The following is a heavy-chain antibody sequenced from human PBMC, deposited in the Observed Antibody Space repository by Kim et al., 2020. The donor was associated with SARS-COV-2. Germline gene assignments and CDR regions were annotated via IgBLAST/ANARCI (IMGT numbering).Heavy chain of an antibody. CDR2: INHSGST. V-gene: IGHV4-34*01. J-gene: IGHJ6*02. CDR3: ARVHRVRMNYYYGMDV. Sequence: SDTLSLTCAVYGGSFSGYYWSWIRQPPGKGLEWIGEINHSGSTNYNPSLKSRVTISVDTSKNQFSLKLSSVTAADTAVYYCARVHRVRMNYYYGMDVWGQGTTVTVSS. D-gene: IGHD3-10*01. CDR1: GGSFSGYY.